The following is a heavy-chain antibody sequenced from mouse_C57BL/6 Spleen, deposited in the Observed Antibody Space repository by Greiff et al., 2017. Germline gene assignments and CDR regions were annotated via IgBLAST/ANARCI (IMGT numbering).Heavy chain of an antibody. V-gene: IGHV10-1*01. CDR2: IRSKSNNYAT. J-gene: IGHJ2*01. Sequence: DAGGGLVQPKGSLKLSCAASGFSFNTYAMNWVRQAPGKGLEWVARIRSKSNNYATYYADSVKDRFTISRDDSESMLYLQMNNLKTEDTAMYYCVRQDGRLDYWGQGTTLTVSS. D-gene: IGHD1-1*01. CDR3: VRQDGRLDY. CDR1: GFSFNTYA.